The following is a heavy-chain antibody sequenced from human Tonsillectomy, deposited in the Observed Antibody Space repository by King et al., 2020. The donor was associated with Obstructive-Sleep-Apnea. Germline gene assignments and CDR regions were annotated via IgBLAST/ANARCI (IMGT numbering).Heavy chain of an antibody. J-gene: IGHJ4*02. CDR1: GYSYSNYW. CDR2: IYPGDSDT. V-gene: IGHV5-51*01. Sequence: QLVQSGAEVKKPGESLKISCKGSGYSYSNYWIGWGRQMPWKGLDWMWIIYPGDSDTRFSPSFEGPVTIPVDRSIGTAYLQWSSLKSSDTAMYYCARLTTLTSLYFDYWGQGTLVTVSS. D-gene: IGHD4-17*01. CDR3: ARLTTLTSLYFDY.